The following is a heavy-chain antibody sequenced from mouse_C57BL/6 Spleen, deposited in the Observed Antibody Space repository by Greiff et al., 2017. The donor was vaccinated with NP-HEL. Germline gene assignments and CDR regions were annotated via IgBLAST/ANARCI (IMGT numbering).Heavy chain of an antibody. D-gene: IGHD1-1*01. J-gene: IGHJ4*01. CDR2: IYPRDGST. CDR3: ARDPHYYGSSYDAMDY. V-gene: IGHV1-85*01. Sequence: VQLQESGPELVKPGASVKLSCKASGYTFTSYDINWVKQRPGQGLEWIGWIYPRDGSTKYNEKFKGKATLTVDTSSSTAYMELHSLTSEDSAVYFCARDPHYYGSSYDAMDYWGQGTSVTVSS. CDR1: GYTFTSYD.